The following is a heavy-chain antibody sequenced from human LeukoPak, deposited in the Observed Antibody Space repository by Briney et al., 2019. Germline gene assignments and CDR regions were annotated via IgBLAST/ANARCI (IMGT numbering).Heavy chain of an antibody. V-gene: IGHV4-59*01. CDR1: GGSISSYY. J-gene: IGHJ6*03. Sequence: SETLSLTCTVSGGSISSYYWSWIRQPPGKGLEWIGYIYYSGSTNYNPSLKSRVTISVDTSKNQFSLKLSSVTAADTAVYYCARMSVEFLMDVWGKGTTVTVSS. D-gene: IGHD2-21*01. CDR2: IYYSGST. CDR3: ARMSVEFLMDV.